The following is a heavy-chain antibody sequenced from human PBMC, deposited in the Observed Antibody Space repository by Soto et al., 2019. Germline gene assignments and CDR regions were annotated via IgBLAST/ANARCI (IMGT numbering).Heavy chain of an antibody. V-gene: IGHV4-39*01. CDR3: ASEGYGDYNNWFDP. Sequence: QLQLQESGPGLVKPSETLSLTCTVSGGSISSSSYYWGWIPQPPGKGLEWIGSIYYWGSTYYNPSLKSRVTISVDTSKNQCSLKLSSVTAADTAVYYCASEGYGDYNNWFDPWGQGTLVTVSS. D-gene: IGHD4-17*01. J-gene: IGHJ5*02. CDR2: IYYWGST. CDR1: GGSISSSSYY.